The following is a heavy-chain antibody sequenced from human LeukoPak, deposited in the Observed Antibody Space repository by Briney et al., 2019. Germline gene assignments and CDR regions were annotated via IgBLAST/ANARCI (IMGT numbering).Heavy chain of an antibody. J-gene: IGHJ6*03. CDR1: GYTFTSYD. CDR3: ARGPSHDSSGYYYYYYMDV. CDR2: INPNSGNT. Sequence: ASVKVSCKASGYTFTSYDINWVRQATGQGLEWMGWINPNSGNTGYAQKFQGRVTITRNTSISTAYMELSSLRSEDTAVYCCARGPSHDSSGYYYYYYMDVWGKGTTVTVSS. V-gene: IGHV1-8*03. D-gene: IGHD3-22*01.